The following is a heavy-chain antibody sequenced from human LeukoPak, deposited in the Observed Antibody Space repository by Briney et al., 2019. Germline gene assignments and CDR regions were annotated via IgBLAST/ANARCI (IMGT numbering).Heavy chain of an antibody. CDR1: GGSISSYY. J-gene: IGHJ3*02. V-gene: IGHV4-59*01. CDR3: ARGAIAASDAFDI. Sequence: SETLSLTCTVSGGSISSYYWSWIRQPPGKGLEWIGYIYYSGSTDYNPSLKSRVTISVDTSKNQFSLKLSFVTAADTAVYYCARGAIAASDAFDIWGQGTMVTVSS. CDR2: IYYSGST. D-gene: IGHD2-15*01.